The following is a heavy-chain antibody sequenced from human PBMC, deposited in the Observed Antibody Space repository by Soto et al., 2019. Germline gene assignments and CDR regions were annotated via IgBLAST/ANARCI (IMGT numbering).Heavy chain of an antibody. D-gene: IGHD4-4*01. CDR1: GGSISSSSYY. CDR2: IYYSGST. Sequence: SETLSLTCTVSGGSISSSSYYWGWIRQPPGKGLEWIGSIYYSGSTYYNPSLKSRVTISVDTSKNQFSLKLRSDDTAVYYCAGDPDSHYNDSHASSYPWGQGTLVTVSS. CDR3: AGDPDSHYNDSHASSYP. J-gene: IGHJ5*02. V-gene: IGHV4-39*07.